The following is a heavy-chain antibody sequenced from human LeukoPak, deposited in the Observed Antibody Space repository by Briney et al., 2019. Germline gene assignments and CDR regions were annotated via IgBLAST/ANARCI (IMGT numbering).Heavy chain of an antibody. CDR2: IYYSGST. V-gene: IGHV4-28*01. J-gene: IGHJ4*02. Sequence: LRLSCAASGFTFSNAWMSWVRQAPGKGLEWIGSIYYSGSTYYSPSLKSRVTMSVDTSTNQFSLKLISVTAADTALYYCARNFYASSGYYLDDLYFDFWGQGTLVTVSS. CDR1: GFTFSNAW. D-gene: IGHD3-22*01. CDR3: ARNFYASSGYYLDDLYFDF.